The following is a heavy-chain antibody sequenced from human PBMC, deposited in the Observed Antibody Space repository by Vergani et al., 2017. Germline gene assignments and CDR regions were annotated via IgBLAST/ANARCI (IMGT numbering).Heavy chain of an antibody. D-gene: IGHD5-18*01. Sequence: EVQLVESGGGLIQPGGSLRLSCAASGFTVSSNYMSWVRQAPGKGLEWVSVIYSGGSTYYADSVKGRFTISRDNSKNSLYLQMNSLRAEDTAVYYCARVYSYGHYYFDYWGQGTLVTVSS. J-gene: IGHJ4*02. CDR3: ARVYSYGHYYFDY. CDR2: IYSGGST. CDR1: GFTVSSNY. V-gene: IGHV3-53*01.